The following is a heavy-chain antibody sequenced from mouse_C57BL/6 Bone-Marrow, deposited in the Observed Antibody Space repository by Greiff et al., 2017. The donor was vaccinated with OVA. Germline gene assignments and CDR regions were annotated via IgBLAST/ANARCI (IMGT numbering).Heavy chain of an antibody. CDR2: INSDGGST. J-gene: IGHJ2*01. CDR1: EYEFPSHD. CDR3: ADPPGTQYYFDY. D-gene: IGHD4-1*01. V-gene: IGHV5-2*01. Sequence: EVKLMESGGGLVQPGESLKLSCESTEYEFPSHDMSWVRKTPEKRLELVAAINSDGGSTYYPDTMERRFIISRDNTKKTLYLQMSSLRSEDTALYYCADPPGTQYYFDYWGQGPTLTVAS.